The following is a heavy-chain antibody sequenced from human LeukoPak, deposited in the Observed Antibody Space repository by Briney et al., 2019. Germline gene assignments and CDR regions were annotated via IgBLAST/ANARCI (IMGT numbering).Heavy chain of an antibody. D-gene: IGHD4-17*01. Sequence: ASVKVSCKASGYTFTNYAITWVRQAPGQGLEWMGWISTYIPNTKYAQNFQGRVTMTTDTSTSTAYMELRNLRSDDTAMYYCARDNPTSPNPSHYGDYVPFDYWGQGTLVTVSS. V-gene: IGHV1-18*01. CDR3: ARDNPTSPNPSHYGDYVPFDY. J-gene: IGHJ4*02. CDR2: ISTYIPNT. CDR1: GYTFTNYA.